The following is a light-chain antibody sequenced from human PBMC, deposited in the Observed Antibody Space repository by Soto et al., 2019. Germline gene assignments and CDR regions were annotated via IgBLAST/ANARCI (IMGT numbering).Light chain of an antibody. J-gene: IGKJ1*01. CDR2: DAS. V-gene: IGKV3-20*01. CDR1: QSVSSC. CDR3: QQYGS. Sequence: DIVLTLSPGTLCLPPVESPTLSCRASQSVSSCLAWYQQKPGQAPRRLIYDASNRATGIPDRFSGSGSGTEFTLTISRLEPEDFAVYYCQQYGSFGQGTKVDIK.